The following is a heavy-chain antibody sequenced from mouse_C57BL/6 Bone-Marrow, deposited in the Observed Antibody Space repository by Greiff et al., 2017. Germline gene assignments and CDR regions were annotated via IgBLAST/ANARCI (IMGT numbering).Heavy chain of an antibody. CDR2: ISSGGSYT. V-gene: IGHV5-6*01. CDR1: GFTFSSYG. D-gene: IGHD4-1*01. CDR3: ARHRDWDAPYYFDY. J-gene: IGHJ2*01. Sequence: DVHLVESGGDLVKPGGSLKLSCAASGFTFSSYGMSWVRQTPDKRLEWVATISSGGSYTYYPDSVKGRFTISRDNAKNTLYLQMSSLKSEDTAMYYCARHRDWDAPYYFDYWGQGTTLTVSS.